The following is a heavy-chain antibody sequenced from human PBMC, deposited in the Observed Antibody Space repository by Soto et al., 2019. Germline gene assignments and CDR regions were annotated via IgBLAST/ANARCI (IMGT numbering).Heavy chain of an antibody. CDR3: TSETGSYNWNVGLMDV. CDR2: IDTGSTYI. CDR1: GFSFSSFT. J-gene: IGHJ6*02. D-gene: IGHD1-20*01. Sequence: EVQLVESGGGLVKPGGSLRLSCAASGFSFSSFTMNWVRQAPGKGLEWVSSIDTGSTYIYYADSVTGRFPISRDNAKVSVYLQMNTLRAEDTVVYYCTSETGSYNWNVGLMDVWGQGTTVTGSS. V-gene: IGHV3-21*02.